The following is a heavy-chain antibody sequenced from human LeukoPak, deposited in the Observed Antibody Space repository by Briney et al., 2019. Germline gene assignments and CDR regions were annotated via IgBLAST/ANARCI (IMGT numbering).Heavy chain of an antibody. CDR1: GGSISSYY. Sequence: SETLSLTCTVSGGSISSYYWSWIRQPPGKGLEWIGYIYYSGSTNYNPSLKSRVTISVDTSKNQFSLKLSSVTAADTAVYYCARVGSDDSSGHAFDIWGQGTMVTLSS. V-gene: IGHV4-59*01. CDR3: ARVGSDDSSGHAFDI. CDR2: IYYSGST. J-gene: IGHJ3*02. D-gene: IGHD3-22*01.